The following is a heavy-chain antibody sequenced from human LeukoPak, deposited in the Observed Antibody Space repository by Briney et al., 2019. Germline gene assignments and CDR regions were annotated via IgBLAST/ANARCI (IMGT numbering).Heavy chain of an antibody. J-gene: IGHJ4*02. CDR2: ISSSSSYR. CDR1: GFTFSSYS. D-gene: IGHD3-10*01. V-gene: IGHV3-21*01. CDR3: ASGITMVRVPTHFDY. Sequence: GGSLRLSCAASGFTFSSYSMNWVRQAPGKGLEWVSSISSSSSYRYYADSVKGRFTTSRDNAKNSLYLQMNSLRAEDTAVYYCASGITMVRVPTHFDYWDQETLVTVSS.